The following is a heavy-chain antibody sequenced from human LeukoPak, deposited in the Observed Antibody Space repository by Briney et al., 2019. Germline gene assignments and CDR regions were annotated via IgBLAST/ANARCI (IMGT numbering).Heavy chain of an antibody. CDR2: QYGGSP. D-gene: IGHD2/OR15-2a*01. Sequence: KSGGSLRLSCAASGFTFSSYSMNWIRQPPGKGLEWIGIQYGGSPYYNPSLKSRVTISVDTSNNQFSLKLSSLTAADTAVYYCAAYVSNIAFAYWGQGTLVTVSS. CDR1: GFTFSSYS. CDR3: AAYVSNIAFAY. J-gene: IGHJ4*02. V-gene: IGHV4-34*08.